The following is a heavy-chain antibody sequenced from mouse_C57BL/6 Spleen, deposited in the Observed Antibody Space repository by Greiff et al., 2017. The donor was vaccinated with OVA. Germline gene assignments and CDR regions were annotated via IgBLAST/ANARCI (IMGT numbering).Heavy chain of an antibody. J-gene: IGHJ2*01. CDR3: ARGPSSYYYGSSYYFDY. V-gene: IGHV5-16*01. CDR1: GFTFSDYY. Sequence: EVKLMESEGGLVQPGSSMKLSCTASGFTFSDYYMAWVRQVPEKGLEWVANINYDGSSTYYLDSLKSRFIISRDNAKNILYLQMSSLKSEDTATYYCARGPSSYYYGSSYYFDYWGQGTTLTVSS. CDR2: INYDGSST. D-gene: IGHD1-1*01.